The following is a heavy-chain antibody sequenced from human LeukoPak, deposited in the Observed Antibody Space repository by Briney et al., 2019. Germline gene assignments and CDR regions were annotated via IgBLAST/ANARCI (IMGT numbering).Heavy chain of an antibody. CDR3: ARDPYGGPPDYLDY. J-gene: IGHJ4*02. D-gene: IGHD1-14*01. CDR1: GFTFSDYT. CDR2: ISYDRITQ. V-gene: IGHV3-30-3*01. Sequence: PGRSLRLSCAASGFTFSDYTLHWVRQAPGKGLEWVAVISYDRITQYYTDSVKGRFTISRDSSTLYLQMNGLRVEDTAVYYCARDPYGGPPDYLDYWGQGTLVTVSS.